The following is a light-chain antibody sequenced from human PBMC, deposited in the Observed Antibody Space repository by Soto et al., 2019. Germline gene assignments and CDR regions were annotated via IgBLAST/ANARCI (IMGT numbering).Light chain of an antibody. J-gene: IGLJ1*01. Sequence: QAVVTQEPSLTVSPGGTVTLTCGSSTGAVTSGHYPYWFQQKPGQAPRTLIYDTSNKHSWTPVRFSGSLLGGKAALTLSGAQPEDEADYYCLLSYTGRLYVFGPGTKLTVL. CDR3: LLSYTGRLYV. CDR2: DTS. CDR1: TGAVTSGHY. V-gene: IGLV7-46*01.